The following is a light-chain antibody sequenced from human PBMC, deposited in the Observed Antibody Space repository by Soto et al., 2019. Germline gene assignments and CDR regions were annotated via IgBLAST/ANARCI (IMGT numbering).Light chain of an antibody. J-gene: IGLJ1*01. CDR1: SSNIGAGYE. V-gene: IGLV1-40*01. CDR2: GNG. CDR3: QSYDKRVTAYV. Sequence: QSVLTQPPSVSGAPGQRVTISCTGTSSNIGAGYEVHWYQQLPGTAPKLLVSGNGNRPSGVPDRMSASKSGTSASLAITGLQAEDEAHYFCQSYDKRVTAYVFGSGTKLTVL.